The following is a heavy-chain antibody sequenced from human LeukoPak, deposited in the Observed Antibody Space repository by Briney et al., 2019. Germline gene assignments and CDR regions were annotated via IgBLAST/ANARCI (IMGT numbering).Heavy chain of an antibody. D-gene: IGHD2-2*03. CDR3: ARDPVGYCSSTSCRAGGY. Sequence: GGSLRLSCAASGFTFRSYSMNWVRQAPGKGLAWVSSISTSGDYIYYADSVKGRFTISRDNAKNSLYLQMNSLRAEDTAVYYCARDPVGYCSSTSCRAGGYWGRGTLVTVSS. CDR1: GFTFRSYS. V-gene: IGHV3-21*01. J-gene: IGHJ4*02. CDR2: ISTSGDYI.